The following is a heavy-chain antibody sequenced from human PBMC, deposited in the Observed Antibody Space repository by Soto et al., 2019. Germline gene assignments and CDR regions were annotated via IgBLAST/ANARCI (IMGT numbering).Heavy chain of an antibody. CDR2: ISYDGSNK. CDR3: AKGHRELLYYYYGMDV. J-gene: IGHJ6*02. D-gene: IGHD1-26*01. Sequence: QVQLVESGGGVVQPGRSLRLSCAASGFTFSSYGMHWVRQAPGKGLEWVAVISYDGSNKYYADSVKGRFTISRDNSKNTLYLQMNSLRAEDTAVYYCAKGHRELLYYYYGMDVWGQGTTVTVSS. CDR1: GFTFSSYG. V-gene: IGHV3-30*18.